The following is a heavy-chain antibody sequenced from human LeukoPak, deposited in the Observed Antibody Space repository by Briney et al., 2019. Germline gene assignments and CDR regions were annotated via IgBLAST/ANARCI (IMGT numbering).Heavy chain of an antibody. J-gene: IGHJ5*02. CDR1: GGSFSGYY. D-gene: IGHD3-9*01. CDR2: IYYSGST. V-gene: IGHV4-59*01. Sequence: PSETLSLTCAVYGGSFSGYYWSWIRQPPGKGLEWIGSIYYSGSTNYNPSLKSRVTISVDTSKNQFSLKLSSVTAADTAVYYCARAQLDTTYYDILTGYNGPVNWFDPWGQGTLVTVSS. CDR3: ARAQLDTTYYDILTGYNGPVNWFDP.